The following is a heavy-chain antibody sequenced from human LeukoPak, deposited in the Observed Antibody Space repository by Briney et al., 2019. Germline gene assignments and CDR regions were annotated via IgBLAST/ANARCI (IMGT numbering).Heavy chain of an antibody. CDR1: GDSVSSNSAT. J-gene: IGHJ6*02. CDR3: ARGRHGYGMGV. Sequence: SQTLSLTCAISGDSVSSNSATWNWLRQSPSRGLEWLGRTYYRSKWCNEYAVSVKSRITINPDTSKNQFSLQLNSVTPEDTAVYYCARGRHGYGMGVWGQGTTVTVSS. V-gene: IGHV6-1*01. CDR2: TYYRSKWCN.